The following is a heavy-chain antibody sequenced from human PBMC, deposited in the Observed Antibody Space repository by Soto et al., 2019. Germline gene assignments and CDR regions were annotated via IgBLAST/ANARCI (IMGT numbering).Heavy chain of an antibody. Sequence: ASVKVSCKASGYTFTGYYMHWVRQAPGQGLEWMGWINPNSGGTNYAQKFQGWVTMTRDTSISTAYMKLSRLRSDDTAVYYCARGLYYYGSGSYPPGTYYYYGMDVWGQGTTVTVSS. D-gene: IGHD3-10*01. CDR3: ARGLYYYGSGSYPPGTYYYYGMDV. CDR1: GYTFTGYY. J-gene: IGHJ6*02. V-gene: IGHV1-2*04. CDR2: INPNSGGT.